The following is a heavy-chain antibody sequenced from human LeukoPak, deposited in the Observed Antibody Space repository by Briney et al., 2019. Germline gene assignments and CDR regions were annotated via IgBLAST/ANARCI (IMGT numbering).Heavy chain of an antibody. V-gene: IGHV1-69*13. CDR2: IIPIFGTA. CDR1: GYTFTSYA. Sequence: GASVKVSCKASGYTFTSYAISWVRQAPGQGLEWMGGIIPIFGTANYAQKFQGRVTITADESTSTAYMELSSLRSEDTAVYYCAKGGVPAAMNRMDYWGQGTLVTVSS. J-gene: IGHJ4*02. CDR3: AKGGVPAAMNRMDY. D-gene: IGHD2-2*01.